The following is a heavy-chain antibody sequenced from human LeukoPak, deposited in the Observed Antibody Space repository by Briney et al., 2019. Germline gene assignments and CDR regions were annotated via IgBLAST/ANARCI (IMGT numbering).Heavy chain of an antibody. D-gene: IGHD2-15*01. J-gene: IGHJ6*03. V-gene: IGHV3-30*02. CDR3: AKVRLGYYSGGSCSRGGTSMDV. CDR1: GFTFSSYG. Sequence: GGSLRLSCAASGFTFSSYGMHWVRQAPGRGLEWVAFIRFDGSYNSYSDSVKGRFTISRDNSKNTLYLQMNSLRAEDTAVYYCAKVRLGYYSGGSCSRGGTSMDVWGRGTTVTISS. CDR2: IRFDGSYN.